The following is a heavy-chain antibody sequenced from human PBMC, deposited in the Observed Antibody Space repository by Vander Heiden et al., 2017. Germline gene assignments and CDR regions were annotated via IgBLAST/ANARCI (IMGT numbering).Heavy chain of an antibody. Sequence: EVRLLEYGGGLVQPGGSLRLYCAASGFPFSTYAMGWVRQTPGKGLEWVSTISGPGSATYYADSGRFTISRDNSENMVFLQMNSLGAEDTAVYYCGKAGLVRGSNFHSDAFDMWGQGTKVTVSS. CDR2: ISGPGSAT. CDR3: GKAGLVRGSNFHSDAFDM. V-gene: IGHV3-23*01. D-gene: IGHD3-10*01. J-gene: IGHJ3*02. CDR1: GFPFSTYA.